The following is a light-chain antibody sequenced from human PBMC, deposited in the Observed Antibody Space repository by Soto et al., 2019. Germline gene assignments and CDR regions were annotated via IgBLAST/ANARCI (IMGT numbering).Light chain of an antibody. CDR1: SSNIGSNT. CDR2: SNN. Sequence: QSVLTQAPSASGTPGQRVTISCSGSSSNIGSNTVNWYLQLPGRAPRLLIYSNNQRPSGVPDRVSASRSGTSASLAISGLQSDDEAFYYCASWDDTLNTPVFGGGTKVTVL. CDR3: ASWDDTLNTPV. J-gene: IGLJ3*02. V-gene: IGLV1-44*01.